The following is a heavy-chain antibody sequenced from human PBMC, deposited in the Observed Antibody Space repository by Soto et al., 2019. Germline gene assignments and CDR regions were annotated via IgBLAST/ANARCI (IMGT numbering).Heavy chain of an antibody. CDR3: ARDDYYDSSGPFDY. V-gene: IGHV1-18*04. CDR2: ISAYNGNT. J-gene: IGHJ4*02. CDR1: GYTFTSYG. Sequence: ASVKVSCKASGYTFTSYGISWVRQAPGQGLERMGWISAYNGNTNYAQKLQGRVTMTTDTSTSTAYMELRSLRSDDTAVYYCARDDYYDSSGPFDYWGQGTLVTVSS. D-gene: IGHD3-22*01.